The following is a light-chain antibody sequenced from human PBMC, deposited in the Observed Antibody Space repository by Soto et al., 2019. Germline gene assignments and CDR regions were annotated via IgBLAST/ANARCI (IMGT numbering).Light chain of an antibody. V-gene: IGLV3-21*02. Sequence: SYELTQPPSVSVAPGQTASLTCGGNNIGSKSVHWYQQQPGQAPVLVVYDDSDRPSGIPERFSGSNSGNTATLTITRVEAGDGADYFCQVWDSGSNHVVFGGGTKVTVL. CDR2: DDS. J-gene: IGLJ2*01. CDR1: NIGSKS. CDR3: QVWDSGSNHVV.